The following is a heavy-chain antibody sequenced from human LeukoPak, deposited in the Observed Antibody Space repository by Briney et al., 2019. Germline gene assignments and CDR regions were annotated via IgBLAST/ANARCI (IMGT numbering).Heavy chain of an antibody. CDR1: TFTKAW. CDR2: VKNRGDGRTT. J-gene: IGHJ4*02. Sequence: GGSLRLSCVVSTFTKAWMNWVRQAPGKGLEWVGRVKNRGDGRTTDHAAPVKGRFTISRDDSKRTVYLQMNSLKTEDTAVYFCTTEYYGGFDYWGQGTLVTVSS. V-gene: IGHV3-15*07. CDR3: TTEYYGGFDY. D-gene: IGHD3-16*01.